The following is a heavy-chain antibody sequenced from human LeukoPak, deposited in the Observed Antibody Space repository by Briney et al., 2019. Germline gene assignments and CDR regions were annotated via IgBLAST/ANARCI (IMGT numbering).Heavy chain of an antibody. V-gene: IGHV4-31*03. Sequence: SETLSLTCTVSGDSISRSGFYWSWIRQHPGTGLEWIAYIHYIGNTYYNPSLEGRVTMSVDTSSNQFSLNVASVTAAYTAFYYCARVRDDFFFDFWGQGLLVTVSS. J-gene: IGHJ4*02. CDR1: GDSISRSGFY. CDR3: ARVRDDFFFDF. CDR2: IHYIGNT. D-gene: IGHD3-3*01.